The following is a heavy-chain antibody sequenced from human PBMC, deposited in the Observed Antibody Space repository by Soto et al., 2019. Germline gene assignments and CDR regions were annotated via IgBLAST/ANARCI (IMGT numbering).Heavy chain of an antibody. J-gene: IGHJ3*01. D-gene: IGHD3-22*01. Sequence: EGRLVESGGGLVKPGGSRRLSCGGSGFTFSTYTMNWVRQAPGKGLEWVASITGDRSFTYYADSVKGRFTISRDDAKSSLSLQMNRLRAEDTSVYYCVRDQPHHYFHDSRGYWRGGFELWGDGTMVTVSS. V-gene: IGHV3-21*01. CDR1: GFTFSTYT. CDR3: VRDQPHHYFHDSRGYWRGGFEL. CDR2: ITGDRSFT.